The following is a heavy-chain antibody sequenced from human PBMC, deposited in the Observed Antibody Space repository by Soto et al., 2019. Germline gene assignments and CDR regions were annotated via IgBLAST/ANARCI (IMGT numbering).Heavy chain of an antibody. Sequence: TGGSLRLSCSGSGFTFNKYGMTWVRQAPGKGLEWVSSVSGYGETTYYADSVRGRFTISRDNSRDTVSVQMKSLRAEDTAVYYCAKEASVPSFGEFWFFDLWGRGTQVTVSS. CDR3: AKEASVPSFGEFWFFDL. CDR1: GFTFNKYG. CDR2: VSGYGETT. V-gene: IGHV3-23*01. J-gene: IGHJ2*01. D-gene: IGHD3-10*01.